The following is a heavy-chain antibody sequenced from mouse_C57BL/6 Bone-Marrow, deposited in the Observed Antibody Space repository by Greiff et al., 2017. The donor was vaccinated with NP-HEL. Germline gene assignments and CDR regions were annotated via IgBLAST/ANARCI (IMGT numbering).Heavy chain of an antibody. CDR2: IWSDGST. D-gene: IGHD5-1*01. CDR1: GFSLTSYG. J-gene: IGHJ4*01. Sequence: QVQLKQSGPGLVAPSQSLSITCTVSGFSLTSYGVHWVRQPPGKGLEWLVVIWSDGSTTYNSALKSRLSISKDNSKSQVFLKMNSLQTDDTAMYYCARHPYLYYYAMDYWGQGTSVTVSS. V-gene: IGHV2-6-1*01. CDR3: ARHPYLYYYAMDY.